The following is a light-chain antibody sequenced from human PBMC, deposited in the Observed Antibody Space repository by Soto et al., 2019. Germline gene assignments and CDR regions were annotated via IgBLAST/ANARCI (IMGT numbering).Light chain of an antibody. CDR3: QQYSKWPIT. Sequence: XXASQSVSSSYLAWYQQKPGRAPRLLIYGASSRATGIPDRFSGSGSGTDFTLTISRLEPEDFAVYYCQQYSKWPITFGQGTRLEI. J-gene: IGKJ5*01. CDR2: GAS. V-gene: IGKV3-20*01. CDR1: QSVSSSY.